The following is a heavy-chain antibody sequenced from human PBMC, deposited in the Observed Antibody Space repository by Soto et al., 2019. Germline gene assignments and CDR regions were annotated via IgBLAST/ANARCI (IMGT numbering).Heavy chain of an antibody. V-gene: IGHV1-18*01. CDR1: GYTFSTYG. D-gene: IGHD2-2*02. CDR2: INPFKGDT. Sequence: GPSVKVSCKASGYTFSTYGITWVRQAPGQGLDWMGWINPFKGDTNSAASFQDRVTMTTDTSTRTAYMELRSLRSDDTAVYYCARVKVPAAILGAFDLWGQGTMVTVSS. CDR3: ARVKVPAAILGAFDL. J-gene: IGHJ3*01.